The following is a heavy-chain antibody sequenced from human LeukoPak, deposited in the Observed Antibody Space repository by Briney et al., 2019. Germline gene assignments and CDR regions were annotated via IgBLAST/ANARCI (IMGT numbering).Heavy chain of an antibody. CDR3: ARGLRGVLRFLEWLY. CDR1: GGSMTGYY. D-gene: IGHD3-3*01. V-gene: IGHV4-59*12. J-gene: IGHJ4*02. Sequence: SETLSLTCTVSGGSMTGYYWTWIRQPPGKGLEWIGYIYYNGDTNYNPSLKSRVTISVDTSKNQFSLKLSSVTAADTAVYYCARGLRGVLRFLEWLYWGQGTLVTVSS. CDR2: IYYNGDT.